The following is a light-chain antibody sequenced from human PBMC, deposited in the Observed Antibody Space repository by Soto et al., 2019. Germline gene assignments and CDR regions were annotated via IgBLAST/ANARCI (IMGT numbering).Light chain of an antibody. Sequence: EIVMTQSPATLSVSPGERATLSCRASQSVSSNLAWYQQKPGQAPRLLIYGASTRDTGIPARFSVSGSGTEFTLTISSLQSEDFAVYCCQQYNNWPPEKFGQGTKVEIK. CDR3: QQYNNWPPEK. V-gene: IGKV3-15*01. J-gene: IGKJ1*01. CDR1: QSVSSN. CDR2: GAS.